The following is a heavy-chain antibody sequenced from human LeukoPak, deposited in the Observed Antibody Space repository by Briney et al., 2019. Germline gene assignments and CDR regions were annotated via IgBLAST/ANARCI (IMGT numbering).Heavy chain of an antibody. CDR2: IYYSGST. J-gene: IGHJ4*02. V-gene: IGHV4-59*01. Sequence: SETLSLTCTISGGSISDYYWSWIRQPPGKGLEWIGYIYYSGSTHYNPSLKSRVTLSVDTSKNQFSLKLTSVTAADTAVYYCARDMGSAAGHDYWGQGTLVTVSS. CDR1: GGSISDYY. CDR3: ARDMGSAAGHDY. D-gene: IGHD6-13*01.